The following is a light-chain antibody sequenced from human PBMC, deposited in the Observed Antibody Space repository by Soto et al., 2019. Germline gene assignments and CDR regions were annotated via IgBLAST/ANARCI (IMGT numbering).Light chain of an antibody. J-gene: IGKJ1*01. CDR3: QQDSSYPRT. Sequence: SASTGDRVSISCRASQGISSYLAWYQQKPGKAPKPLIYAASTLQSGVPSRFSGSGSGTDFTLTISGLQSEDFATYYCQQDSSYPRTFGQGTKVDIK. V-gene: IGKV1-8*01. CDR1: QGISSY. CDR2: AAS.